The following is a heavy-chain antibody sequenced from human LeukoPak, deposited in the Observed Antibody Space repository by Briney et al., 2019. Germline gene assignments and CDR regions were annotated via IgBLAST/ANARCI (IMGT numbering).Heavy chain of an antibody. CDR2: IYYSGST. CDR1: GGSISSYY. J-gene: IGHJ4*02. D-gene: IGHD3-22*01. V-gene: IGHV4-59*12. Sequence: SETLSLTCTVSGGSISSYYWSWIRQPPGKGLEWIGYIYYSGSTNYNPSLKSRVTISVDTSKNQFSLKLSSVTAADTAVYYCARLSYYYDTPGCFDYWGQGTLVTVSS. CDR3: ARLSYYYDTPGCFDY.